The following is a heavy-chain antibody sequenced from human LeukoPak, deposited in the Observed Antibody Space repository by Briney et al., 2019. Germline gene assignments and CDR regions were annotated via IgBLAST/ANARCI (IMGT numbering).Heavy chain of an antibody. CDR2: IYSGGST. D-gene: IGHD6-19*01. J-gene: IGHJ4*02. CDR3: AISSRRTVAGFDY. CDR1: GFTVSSNY. Sequence: GGSLRLSCAASGFTVSSNYMSWVRQAPGKGLEWVSVIYSGGSTYYADSVKGRFTISRDNSKNTLYLQTNSLRAEDTAVYYCAISSRRTVAGFDYWAREPWSPSPQ. V-gene: IGHV3-53*01.